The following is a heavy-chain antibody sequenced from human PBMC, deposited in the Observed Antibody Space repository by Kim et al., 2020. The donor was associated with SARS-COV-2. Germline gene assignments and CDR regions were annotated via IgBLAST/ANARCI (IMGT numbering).Heavy chain of an antibody. J-gene: IGHJ6*02. V-gene: IGHV3-53*01. Sequence: DSVKGRFTISRDNAKHTRYRQVSSLRAEDTAVYYCAGAMVRGVIITGGMDVWGQGTTVTVSS. CDR3: AGAMVRGVIITGGMDV. D-gene: IGHD3-10*01.